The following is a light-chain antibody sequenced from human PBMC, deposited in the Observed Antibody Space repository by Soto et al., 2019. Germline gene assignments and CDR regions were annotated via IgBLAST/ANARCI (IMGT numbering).Light chain of an antibody. V-gene: IGLV2-14*03. CDR1: SSDVGAYNH. J-gene: IGLJ2*01. CDR3: SSYTTPRSVV. Sequence: QSALTQPVSVSGSPGQSITISCTGTSSDVGAYNHVSWYQQHPGKAPKLMIYDVSKWPSGVSNRFSGSKSVKTASLTIYGLEVYDEADYYCSSYTTPRSVVFGEGTKLTV. CDR2: DVS.